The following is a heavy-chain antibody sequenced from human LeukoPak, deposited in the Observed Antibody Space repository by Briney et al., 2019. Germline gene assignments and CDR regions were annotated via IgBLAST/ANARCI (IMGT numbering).Heavy chain of an antibody. CDR2: ISSSGSTI. V-gene: IGHV3-48*03. D-gene: IGHD2-2*01. Sequence: GGSLRLSCAASGFTFSSYEMNWVRQAPGKGLEWVSYISSSGSTIYYADSVKGRFTISRDNAKNSLYLQMNSLRAEDMAVYYCARARCSSTSCYRGYYGMDVWGQGTTVTVSS. J-gene: IGHJ6*02. CDR1: GFTFSSYE. CDR3: ARARCSSTSCYRGYYGMDV.